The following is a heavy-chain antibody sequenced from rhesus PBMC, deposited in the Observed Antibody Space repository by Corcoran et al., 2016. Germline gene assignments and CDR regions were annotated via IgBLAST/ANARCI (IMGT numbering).Heavy chain of an antibody. J-gene: IGHJ4*01. CDR3: AKQGSPAATEFFDS. V-gene: IGHV4-80*01. CDR1: GASISSYW. Sequence: QVQLQESGPGLVKPSETLSLTCAVSGASISSYWWSWIRQPPGKGLEWIGESNCNSGSTYYNPSLKRRVTISKDASKNQFSLKLSAVTAADTAVYYCAKQGSPAATEFFDSWGQGVLVTVSS. CDR2: SNCNSGST. D-gene: IGHD6-31*01.